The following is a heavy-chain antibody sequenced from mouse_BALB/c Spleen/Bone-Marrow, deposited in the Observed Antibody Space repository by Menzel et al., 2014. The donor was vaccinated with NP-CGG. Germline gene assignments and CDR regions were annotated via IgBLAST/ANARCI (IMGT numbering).Heavy chain of an antibody. CDR1: GYPFXGYS. CDR2: INPYNGGT. V-gene: IGHV1-26*01. Sequence: EVKLMESGPELVKPGASMKISCKASGYPFXGYSMNWVKQSHGKNLEWIGLINPYNGGTSYNQKFKGKATITVDKSSSTAYMELLSLTSEDSAVYYCARDYDYGNYAMDYWGQGTSVTVSS. D-gene: IGHD2-4*01. CDR3: ARDYDYGNYAMDY. J-gene: IGHJ4*01.